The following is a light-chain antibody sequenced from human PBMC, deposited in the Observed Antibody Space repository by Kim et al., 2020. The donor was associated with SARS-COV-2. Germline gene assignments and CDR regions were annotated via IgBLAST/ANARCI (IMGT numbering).Light chain of an antibody. V-gene: IGLV6-57*04. CDR3: QSYDSSYVV. CDR1: SGSIASNY. Sequence: NFMLTQPHSVSESPGKTVTISCTRSSGSIASNYVQWYQQRPGSAPTTVIYEDNQRPSGVPDRFSGSIDSSSNSASLTISGLKTEDEADYYCQSYDSSYVVFGGWTKLTVL. J-gene: IGLJ2*01. CDR2: EDN.